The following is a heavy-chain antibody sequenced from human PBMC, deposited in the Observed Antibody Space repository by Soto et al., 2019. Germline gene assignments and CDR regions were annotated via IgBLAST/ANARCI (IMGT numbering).Heavy chain of an antibody. J-gene: IGHJ4*02. CDR2: IFHDGYI. CDR3: ARLQTAVPHY. D-gene: IGHD6-13*01. CDR1: GDSISGSPYY. V-gene: IGHV4-39*01. Sequence: QVQLQESGPGLVMPSETLSLTCSVSGDSISGSPYYWGWIRQPPGKRLEWIGSIFHDGYIVYTPSLKIRLTIYVDASKNQFSRRLTAVAAAATAIYFCARLQTAVPHYWGQGILVTVSS.